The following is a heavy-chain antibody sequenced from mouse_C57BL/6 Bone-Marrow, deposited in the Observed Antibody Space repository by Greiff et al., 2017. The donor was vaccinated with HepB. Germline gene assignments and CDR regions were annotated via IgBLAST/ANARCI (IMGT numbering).Heavy chain of an antibody. J-gene: IGHJ2*01. D-gene: IGHD2-12*01. CDR3: ARSYSFYYFDY. Sequence: EVQRVESGPGLAKPSQSLSLTCSVPGYSITSDYWNWIRKFPGNKLEYMGYISYSGSTYYNPYLKSRISITRDTSKNQYYLQLNSVTTEDTATYYCARSYSFYYFDYWGQGTTLTVSS. CDR1: GYSITSDY. V-gene: IGHV3-8*01. CDR2: ISYSGST.